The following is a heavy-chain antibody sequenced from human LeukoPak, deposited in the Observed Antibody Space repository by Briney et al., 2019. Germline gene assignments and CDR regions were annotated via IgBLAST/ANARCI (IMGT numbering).Heavy chain of an antibody. CDR2: TYYRSKWFN. J-gene: IGHJ3*02. D-gene: IGHD5-12*01. V-gene: IGHV6-1*01. Sequence: SSQALSLTCAISGDSVSSNSAAWNWLRQSPSRGLEWLGRTYYRSKWFNDYAGSVKSRITVNPDTSKNQFSLQLNSVTPEDTAVYYCARDTGAAISTFDIWGQGTMVTVSS. CDR1: GDSVSSNSAA. CDR3: ARDTGAAISTFDI.